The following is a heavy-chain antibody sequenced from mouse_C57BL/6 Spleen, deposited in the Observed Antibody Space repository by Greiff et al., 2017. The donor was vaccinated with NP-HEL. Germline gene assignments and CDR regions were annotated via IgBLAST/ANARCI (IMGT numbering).Heavy chain of an antibody. CDR3: ARSGYYAFAY. D-gene: IGHD2-3*01. CDR1: GYAFSSSW. Sequence: VQLQQSGPELVKPGASVKISCKASGYAFSSSWMNWVKQRPGKGLEWLGRIYPGDGDTNYNGKFKGKATLTADKSSSTAYMQLSSLTSEDSAVYFCARSGYYAFAYWGQGTLVTVSA. CDR2: IYPGDGDT. J-gene: IGHJ3*01. V-gene: IGHV1-82*01.